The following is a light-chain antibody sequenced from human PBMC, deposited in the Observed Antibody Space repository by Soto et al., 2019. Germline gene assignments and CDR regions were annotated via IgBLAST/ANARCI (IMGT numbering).Light chain of an antibody. V-gene: IGLV1-36*01. CDR2: YDD. Sequence: QPVLTQPPSVSEAPRQRVTISCSGSSSNIGNNAVNWFQQLPGKAPKLLIYYDDLVPSGVSDRFSGSKSGTSASLAIRGLQSEDEADYYCATWDDSLNGPVFGGGTKLTVL. J-gene: IGLJ2*01. CDR1: SSNIGNNA. CDR3: ATWDDSLNGPV.